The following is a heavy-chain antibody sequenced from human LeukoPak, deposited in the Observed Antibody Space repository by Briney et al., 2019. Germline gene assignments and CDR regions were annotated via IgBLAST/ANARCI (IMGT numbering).Heavy chain of an antibody. V-gene: IGHV3-30*18. CDR3: AKEYSGSQFDY. CDR2: ISYDGSNK. Sequence: GGSLRLSCAASGFTFSSYGMHWVRQAPGKGLEWVAVISYDGSNKYYADSVKGRFTISRDNSKNTLYLQMNSLRAEDTAVYYCAKEYSGSQFDYWGQGTLVTVSS. CDR1: GFTFSSYG. D-gene: IGHD1-26*01. J-gene: IGHJ4*02.